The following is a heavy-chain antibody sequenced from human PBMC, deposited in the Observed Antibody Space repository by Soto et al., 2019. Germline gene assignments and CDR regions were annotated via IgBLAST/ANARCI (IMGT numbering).Heavy chain of an antibody. CDR3: AAAVPAEYVFPYYYMDV. V-gene: IGHV4-59*01. D-gene: IGHD3-16*01. J-gene: IGHJ6*03. Sequence: QVQLQESGPGLVKPSETLSLTCTVSGASISSYHWSWIRQTPGKGLEWIGYIYYSGSANYKPSLNSRGTFSVDTSKNQVPLKLSSVTAADTGVYYCAAAVPAEYVFPYYYMDVWGKGTTVTVSS. CDR1: GASISSYH. CDR2: IYYSGSA.